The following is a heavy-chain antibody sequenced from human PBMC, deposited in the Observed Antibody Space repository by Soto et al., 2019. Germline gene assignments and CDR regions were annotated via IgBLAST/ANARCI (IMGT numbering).Heavy chain of an antibody. CDR1: GYTFTSYG. J-gene: IGHJ6*02. Sequence: ASVPVSFKASGYTFTSYGCSSVRQAPGHGLEWMGWISAYNGYTIYAQKFQGRVTMTTDTSTSTAYMALRSLRSDDTAVYYCARKEARWNAQFNYTMDVWGQGTTVTVSS. CDR3: ARKEARWNAQFNYTMDV. CDR2: ISAYNGYT. V-gene: IGHV1-18*04. D-gene: IGHD1-1*01.